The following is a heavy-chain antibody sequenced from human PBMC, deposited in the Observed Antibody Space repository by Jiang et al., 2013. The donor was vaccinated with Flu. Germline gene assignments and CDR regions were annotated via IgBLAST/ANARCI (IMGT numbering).Heavy chain of an antibody. CDR3: ARDKSIPYSSSWRIDY. V-gene: IGHV6-1*01. J-gene: IGHJ4*02. Sequence: YNDYAVSVKSRITINPDTSKNQFSLQLNSVTPEDTAVYYCARDKSIPYSSSWRIDYWGQGTLVTVSS. CDR2: YN. D-gene: IGHD6-13*01.